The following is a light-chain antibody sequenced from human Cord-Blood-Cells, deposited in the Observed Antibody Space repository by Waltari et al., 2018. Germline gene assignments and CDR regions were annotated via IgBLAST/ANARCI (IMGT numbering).Light chain of an antibody. Sequence: QSALTQPASVSGSPGQSITLSCTGTSSDVGSYNLVSWYQQHPGKAPKLMIYGGSKRPSGVSNRFSGSKSGNTASLTISGLQAEDEADYYCCSYAGSSTWVFGGGTKLTVL. V-gene: IGLV2-23*01. CDR1: SSDVGSYNL. CDR3: CSYAGSSTWV. J-gene: IGLJ3*02. CDR2: GGS.